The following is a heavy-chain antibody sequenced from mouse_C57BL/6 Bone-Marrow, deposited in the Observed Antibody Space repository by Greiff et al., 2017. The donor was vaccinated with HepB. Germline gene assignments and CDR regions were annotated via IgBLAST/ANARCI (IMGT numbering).Heavy chain of an antibody. CDR2: ISSGSSTI. J-gene: IGHJ4*01. Sequence: EVQRVESGGGLVKPGGSLKLSCAASGFTFSDYGMHWVRQAPEKGLERVAYISSGSSTIYYADTVKGRFTISRDNAKNTLFLQMTSLRSEDTAMYYCARRNYYGSSYYAMDYWGQGTSVTVSS. CDR1: GFTFSDYG. V-gene: IGHV5-17*01. CDR3: ARRNYYGSSYYAMDY. D-gene: IGHD1-1*01.